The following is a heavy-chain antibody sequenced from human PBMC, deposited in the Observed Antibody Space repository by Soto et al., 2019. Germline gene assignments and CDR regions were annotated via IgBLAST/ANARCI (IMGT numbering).Heavy chain of an antibody. CDR3: ARYRIVGATPPYYYYGMDV. CDR1: GGSISSYY. D-gene: IGHD1-26*01. Sequence: NPSETLSLTCTVSGGSISSYYWSWIRQPPGKGLEWIGYIYYSGSTNYNPSLKSRVTISVDTSKNQFSLKLSSVTAADTAVYYCARYRIVGATPPYYYYGMDVWGQGTTVTVSS. V-gene: IGHV4-59*01. CDR2: IYYSGST. J-gene: IGHJ6*02.